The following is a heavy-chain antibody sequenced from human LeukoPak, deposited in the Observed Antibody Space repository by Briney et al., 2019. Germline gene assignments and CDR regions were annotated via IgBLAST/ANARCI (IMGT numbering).Heavy chain of an antibody. D-gene: IGHD3-3*01. CDR3: ARDSKPLFGVVIEDYYYYYMDV. CDR1: GYTFTSYG. J-gene: IGHJ6*03. Sequence: ASVKVSCKASGYTFTSYGINWVRRAPGQGLEWMGWISAYNGNTNYAQKLQGRVTMTTDTSTSTAYMELRSLRSDDTALYYCARDSKPLFGVVIEDYYYYYMDVWGKGTTVTISS. V-gene: IGHV1-18*01. CDR2: ISAYNGNT.